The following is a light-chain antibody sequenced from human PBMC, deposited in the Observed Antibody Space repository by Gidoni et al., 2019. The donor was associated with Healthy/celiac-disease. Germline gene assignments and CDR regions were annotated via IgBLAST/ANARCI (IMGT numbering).Light chain of an antibody. Sequence: EIVLTQSPATLSLSPRGRATLSCRASQSVSSYLAWYQQKPGQAPRLPIYDASNRATGIPARFSGSGSGTDFTLTISSLEPEDFAVYYCQQRSNWPPYTFGQGTKLEIK. V-gene: IGKV3-11*01. CDR2: DAS. J-gene: IGKJ2*01. CDR1: QSVSSY. CDR3: QQRSNWPPYT.